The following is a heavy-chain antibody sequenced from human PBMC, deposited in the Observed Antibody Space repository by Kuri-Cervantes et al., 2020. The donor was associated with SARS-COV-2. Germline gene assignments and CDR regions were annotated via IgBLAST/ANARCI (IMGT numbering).Heavy chain of an antibody. CDR2: TYYRSKWYN. Sequence: LRLSCAISGDSVSSNSAAWNWIRQSPSRGLEWLGRTYYRSKWYNDYAVSVKSRITINPDTPKNQFSLQLNSVTPEDTAVYYCARMGQEEFGYWGQGTLVTVSS. CDR3: ARMGQEEFGY. D-gene: IGHD1-26*01. J-gene: IGHJ4*02. CDR1: GDSVSSNSAA. V-gene: IGHV6-1*01.